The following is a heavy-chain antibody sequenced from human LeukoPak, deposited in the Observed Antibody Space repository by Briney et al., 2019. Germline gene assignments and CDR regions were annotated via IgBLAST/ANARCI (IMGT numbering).Heavy chain of an antibody. J-gene: IGHJ4*02. Sequence: SETLSLTCAVYGGSFSGYYWSWIRQPPGKGLEWVGEINHSGSTNYNPSLKSRVTISVDTSKNQFSLKLSTVPAADTAVYYCARHVGYEYFDYWGQGALVTVSS. CDR2: INHSGST. CDR3: ARHVGYEYFDY. D-gene: IGHD5-12*01. V-gene: IGHV4-34*01. CDR1: GGSFSGYY.